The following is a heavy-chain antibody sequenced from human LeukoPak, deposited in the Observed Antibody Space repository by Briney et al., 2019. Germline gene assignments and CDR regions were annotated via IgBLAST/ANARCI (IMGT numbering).Heavy chain of an antibody. D-gene: IGHD3-10*01. CDR3: ARDPIWGSGTYSADY. CDR1: GGSFSSYY. J-gene: IGHJ4*02. CDR2: IYYSGST. V-gene: IGHV4-59*01. Sequence: SETLSLTCTVSGGSFSSYYWSWIRQPPGKGLEWIGHIYYSGSTDYNPSLKSRVTISVETSKNQFSLNLSSVTAADTAVYYCARDPIWGSGTYSADYWGQGTLVTVSS.